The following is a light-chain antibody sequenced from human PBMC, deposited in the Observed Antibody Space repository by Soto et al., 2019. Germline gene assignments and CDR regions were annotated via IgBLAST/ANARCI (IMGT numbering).Light chain of an antibody. CDR1: QGLSSA. J-gene: IGKJ3*01. CDR3: QQHKTT. V-gene: IGKV1-13*02. CDR2: DAS. Sequence: ASHFTQSPSSLSASVGDRVTITCRASQGLSSALAWYQQKPGKAPKLLIYDASSLESGVPSRFSGNGSGTEFTLTISSLQPDDVATYYCQQHKTTFGPGTKVDI.